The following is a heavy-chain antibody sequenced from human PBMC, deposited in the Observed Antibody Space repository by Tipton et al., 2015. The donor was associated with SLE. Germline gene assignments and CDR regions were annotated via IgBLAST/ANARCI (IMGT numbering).Heavy chain of an antibody. CDR2: ICCGGST. Sequence: TLSLTCTVSGGSITNYYWGGVRQPAGKGLEWIGRICCGGSTKYNPSLDSRVSLSVDASKDQFSLKLSSVTAADTAVYYCGRGRTDAWELVGYWGQGTLVTVSS. CDR3: GRGRTDAWELVGY. CDR1: GGSITNYY. V-gene: IGHV4-4*07. D-gene: IGHD4-23*01. J-gene: IGHJ4*02.